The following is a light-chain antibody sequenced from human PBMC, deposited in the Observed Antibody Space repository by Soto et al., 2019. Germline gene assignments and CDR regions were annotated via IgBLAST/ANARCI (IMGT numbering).Light chain of an antibody. CDR1: SGHNSYA. Sequence: QSVLTQPTSASASLGASVKLTCTLSSGHNSYAIAWHQQQPEKGPRYLMKLNSDGSHSKGDGIPDRFSGSSSGAERYLTISSLQSEDEADYYCQTWSTDIRVFGGGTKLTVL. CDR2: LNSDGSH. J-gene: IGLJ3*02. V-gene: IGLV4-69*01. CDR3: QTWSTDIRV.